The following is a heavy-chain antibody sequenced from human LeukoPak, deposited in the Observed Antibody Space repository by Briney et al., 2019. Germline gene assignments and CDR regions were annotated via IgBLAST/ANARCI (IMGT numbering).Heavy chain of an antibody. D-gene: IGHD3-3*01. Sequence: GGSLRLSCAASGFTFSSYSMHWVRQAPGKGLEWVAIISYDGSNKYYADSVKGRFTISRDNSKNTLYLQMNSLRAEDTAVYYCAKAEDFYDFWSGCFDYWGQGTLVTVSS. J-gene: IGHJ4*02. CDR2: ISYDGSNK. V-gene: IGHV3-30*18. CDR3: AKAEDFYDFWSGCFDY. CDR1: GFTFSSYS.